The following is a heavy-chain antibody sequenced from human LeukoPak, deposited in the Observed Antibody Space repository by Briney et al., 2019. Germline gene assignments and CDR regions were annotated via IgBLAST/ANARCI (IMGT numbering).Heavy chain of an antibody. CDR2: IYYSGTT. Sequence: SETLSLTCTVSGGSISHYYWSWIRQSPGKGLEWIGYIYYSGTTNYNPSLKSRVTISVDTSRNQFSLQLRSVTAADTAVYYCARGDIVVVPDTKHYYYYYGMDVWGQGTTVTVSS. CDR3: ARGDIVVVPDTKHYYYYYGMDV. J-gene: IGHJ6*02. CDR1: GGSISHYY. V-gene: IGHV4-59*01. D-gene: IGHD2-2*01.